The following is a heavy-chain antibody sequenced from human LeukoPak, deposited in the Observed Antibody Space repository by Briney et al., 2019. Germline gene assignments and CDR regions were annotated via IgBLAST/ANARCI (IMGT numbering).Heavy chain of an antibody. CDR3: AKAPNIVGATLDY. Sequence: GGSLRLSCAASGFTFSNAWMSWVRQAPGKGLEWVGRIKSKTDGGTTDYAAPVKGRFTISRDDSKNTLFLQMNSLRAEDTAVYYCAKAPNIVGATLDYWGRGTLVTVSA. CDR1: GFTFSNAW. CDR2: IKSKTDGGTT. J-gene: IGHJ4*02. V-gene: IGHV3-15*01. D-gene: IGHD1-26*01.